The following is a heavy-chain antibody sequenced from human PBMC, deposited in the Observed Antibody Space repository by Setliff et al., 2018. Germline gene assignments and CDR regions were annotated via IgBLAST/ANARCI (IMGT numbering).Heavy chain of an antibody. V-gene: IGHV4-4*07. CDR2: IYGGGTT. D-gene: IGHD3-10*01. CDR3: ARDNRARHYMDV. Sequence: SETLSLTCSVSGDPINSYYWTWVRQSAGKGLEWIGRIYGGGTTNYNPSLKTRLTLSVDYSKNQLSLELTSVTAADTAVYYCARDNRARHYMDVWGKGTTVTVSS. CDR1: GDPINSYY. J-gene: IGHJ6*03.